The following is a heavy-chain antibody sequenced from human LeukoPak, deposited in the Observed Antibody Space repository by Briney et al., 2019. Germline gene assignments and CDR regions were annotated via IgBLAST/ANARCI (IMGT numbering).Heavy chain of an antibody. V-gene: IGHV3-7*05. CDR3: ARDGFVWASGIDYGWFDY. J-gene: IGHJ4*02. D-gene: IGHD4-17*01. CDR2: IKHDGSQK. CDR1: GFTISTYW. Sequence: PGGSLRLSCAASGFTISTYWMSWVRQAPGKGLERMANIKHDGSQKYYVDSVKGRFTISRDNAKNSLYLHLNSLRAEDTAVYYCARDGFVWASGIDYGWFDYWGQGTLVTVSS.